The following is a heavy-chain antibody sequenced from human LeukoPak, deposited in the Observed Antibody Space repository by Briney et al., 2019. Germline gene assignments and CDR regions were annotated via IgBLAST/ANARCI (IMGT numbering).Heavy chain of an antibody. J-gene: IGHJ4*02. CDR3: ARTIAVAEFDY. CDR1: GGSISSSSYY. CDR2: IYCSGST. D-gene: IGHD6-19*01. Sequence: SETLSLTCTVSGGSISSSSYYWGWIRQPPGKGLEWIGSIYCSGSTYYNPSLKSRVTISVDTSKNQFSLKLSSVTAADTAVYYCARTIAVAEFDYWGQGTLVTVSS. V-gene: IGHV4-39*01.